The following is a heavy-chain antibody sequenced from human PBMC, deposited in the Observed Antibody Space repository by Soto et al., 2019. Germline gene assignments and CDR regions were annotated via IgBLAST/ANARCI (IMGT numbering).Heavy chain of an antibody. D-gene: IGHD3-22*01. V-gene: IGHV3-30*18. CDR2: ISYDGSNK. CDR1: GFTFSSYG. J-gene: IGHJ6*02. CDR3: AKDWCYYDSSGGIRYYYYYGMDV. Sequence: QVQLVESGGGVVQPGRSLRLSCAASGFTFSSYGMHWVRQAPGKGLEWVAVISYDGSNKYYADSVKGRFTISRDNSKNTLYLQMNSLRAEDTAVYYCAKDWCYYDSSGGIRYYYYYGMDVWGQGTTVTVSS.